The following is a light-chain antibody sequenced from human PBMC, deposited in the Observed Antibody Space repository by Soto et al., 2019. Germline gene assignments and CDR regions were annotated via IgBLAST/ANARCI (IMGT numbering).Light chain of an antibody. CDR3: QQYNNWPWT. CDR1: QSISSN. Sequence: EIVMTQSPATLSVSPGERATLSCRASQSISSNLAWYQQKLGQAPRLLIYGASTRATGIPARVSGSGSGTEFTLTISSLRSEDFAVYYCQQYNNWPWTFGQGTKVEIK. CDR2: GAS. J-gene: IGKJ1*01. V-gene: IGKV3-15*01.